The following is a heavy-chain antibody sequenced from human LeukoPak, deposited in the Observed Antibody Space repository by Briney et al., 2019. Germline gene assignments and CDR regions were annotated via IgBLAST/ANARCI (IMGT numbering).Heavy chain of an antibody. CDR3: VKDVGGSYAFDY. CDR1: GFTFSRYA. D-gene: IGHD1-26*01. V-gene: IGHV3-64D*09. J-gene: IGHJ4*02. CDR2: INDNGGRT. Sequence: GGSLRLSCSASGFTFSRYAMHWVRQAPGTGMEYVSGINDNGGRTHYGDSVKGRFSISRDNSKNTLHLQMSTLRAEDTALYYCVKDVGGSYAFDYWGQGILVTVAS.